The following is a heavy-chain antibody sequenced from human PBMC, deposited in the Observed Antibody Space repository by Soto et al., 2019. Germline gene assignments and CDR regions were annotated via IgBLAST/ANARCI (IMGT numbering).Heavy chain of an antibody. V-gene: IGHV3-30*04. CDR2: ISDDGTKK. J-gene: IGHJ4*02. CDR3: APHDFDY. D-gene: IGHD6-19*01. CDR1: GFTFSNYA. Sequence: QVQLVESGGGVVQPGRSLRLSCAASGFTFSNYAMHWVRQAPGKGLEWVAIISDDGTKKYYADSVKGRFTISRDNSKXXXXXXXXXXXXXXTAVXFCAPHDFDYWGQGTLVT.